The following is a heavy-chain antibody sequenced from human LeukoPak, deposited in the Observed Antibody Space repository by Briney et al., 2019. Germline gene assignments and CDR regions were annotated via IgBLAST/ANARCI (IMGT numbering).Heavy chain of an antibody. CDR2: INGDGSTT. J-gene: IGHJ4*02. D-gene: IGHD2-2*01. CDR1: GFYFSTYW. V-gene: IGHV3-74*01. CDR3: ARDRSYAQDY. Sequence: GGSLGLSCAASGFYFSTYWMHWARQAPGKGLVWVSHINGDGSTTSYADSVKGRFTISRDNAKNTLYLQMNSLRGEDTAVYYCARDRSYAQDYWGQGTLVTVSS.